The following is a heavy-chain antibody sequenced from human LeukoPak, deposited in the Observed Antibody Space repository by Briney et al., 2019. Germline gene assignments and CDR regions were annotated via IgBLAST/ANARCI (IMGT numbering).Heavy chain of an antibody. D-gene: IGHD6-13*01. V-gene: IGHV3-21*01. CDR3: ARDLTPSSSWTPGWFDP. CDR2: ISSSSSYI. J-gene: IGHJ5*02. CDR1: GFTFSSYS. Sequence: PGGSLRLSCAASGFTFSSYSMNWVRQAPGKGLEWVSPISSSSSYIYYADSVKGRFTISRDNAKNSLYLQMNSLRAEDTAVYYCARDLTPSSSWTPGWFDPWGQGTLVTVSS.